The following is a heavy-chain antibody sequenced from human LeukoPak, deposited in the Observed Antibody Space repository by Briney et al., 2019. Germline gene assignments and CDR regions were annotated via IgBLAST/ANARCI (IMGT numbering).Heavy chain of an antibody. CDR2: INSDGSST. D-gene: IGHD3-10*01. J-gene: IGHJ6*02. CDR1: GFTFSSYW. Sequence: GGSLRLSCAASGFTFSSYWMHWVRQAPGKGLVWVSRINSDGSSTSYADSVKGRFTISRDNAKNTLYLQMNSLRAEDTAVYYCARSRRITMVRGVTLYGMDVWGQGTTVAVSS. V-gene: IGHV3-74*01. CDR3: ARSRRITMVRGVTLYGMDV.